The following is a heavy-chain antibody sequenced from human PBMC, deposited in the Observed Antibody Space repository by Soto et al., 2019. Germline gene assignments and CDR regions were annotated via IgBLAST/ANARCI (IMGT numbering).Heavy chain of an antibody. Sequence: GGSLRLSCAASGFTFSSYAMSWVRQAPGKGLEWVSAISGSGGSTYYADSVKGRFTISRDNSKNTLYLQMNSLRAEDTAVYYCAKGYCSGGSCPLDYWGQGTLVNVSS. J-gene: IGHJ4*02. CDR1: GFTFSSYA. CDR2: ISGSGGST. CDR3: AKGYCSGGSCPLDY. D-gene: IGHD2-15*01. V-gene: IGHV3-23*01.